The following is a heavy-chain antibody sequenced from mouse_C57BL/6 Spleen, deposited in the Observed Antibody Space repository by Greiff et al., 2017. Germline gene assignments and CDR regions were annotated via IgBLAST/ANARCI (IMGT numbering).Heavy chain of an antibody. CDR3: ANSPLFYFDY. J-gene: IGHJ2*01. Sequence: EVQLQQSGAELVKPGASVKLSCTASGFNIKDYYMHWVKQRTEQGLEWIGRIDPEDGETKYAQKFQGKATITADTSSNTAYLQLSSLTSEDTAVXYYANSPLFYFDYWGQGTTRTVSS. CDR2: IDPEDGET. CDR1: GFNIKDYY. V-gene: IGHV14-2*01. D-gene: IGHD6-1*01.